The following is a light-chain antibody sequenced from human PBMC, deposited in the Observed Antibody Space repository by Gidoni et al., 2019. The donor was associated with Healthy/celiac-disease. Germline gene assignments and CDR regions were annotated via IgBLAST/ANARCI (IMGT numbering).Light chain of an antibody. CDR1: QSISSA. J-gene: IGKJ1*01. CDR2: AAS. V-gene: IGKV1-39*01. Sequence: DIQMTHSPSSLSASVGDRVTITCRASQSISSALNWYQQKPGKAPKLLIYAASSLQSGVPSRFSGSGSGTEFTRTISSLQPEDFATYYCQQSYSTPRTFGQXTKVEIK. CDR3: QQSYSTPRT.